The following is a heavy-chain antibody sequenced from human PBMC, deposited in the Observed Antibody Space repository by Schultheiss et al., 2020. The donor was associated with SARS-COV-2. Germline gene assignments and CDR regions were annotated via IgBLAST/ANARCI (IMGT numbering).Heavy chain of an antibody. CDR2: INHSGST. J-gene: IGHJ5*02. D-gene: IGHD2-2*01. CDR3: ARVRVYCSSTSCFNWFDP. Sequence: SETLSLTCAVYGGSFSGYYWSWIRQPPGKGLEWIGEINHSGSTNYNPSLKSRVTISVDTSKNQFSLKLSSVTAADTAVYYCARVRVYCSSTSCFNWFDPWGQGTLVTVSS. CDR1: GGSFSGYY. V-gene: IGHV4-34*01.